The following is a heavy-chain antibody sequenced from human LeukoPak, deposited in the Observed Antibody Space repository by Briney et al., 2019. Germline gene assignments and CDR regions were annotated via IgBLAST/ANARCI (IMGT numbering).Heavy chain of an antibody. D-gene: IGHD5-18*01. CDR1: GFPLQSYW. CDR2: IKGDGSST. V-gene: IGHV3-74*01. J-gene: IGHJ4*02. CDR3: ARDGYSFGHDFDY. Sequence: GGALRLSCASPGFPLQSYWMHWGRPPPGKGSVWGLRIKGDGSSTSYADSVKGRFIISRDNAKNTLYLQMNSLRAEDTAVYYCARDGYSFGHDFDYWGQGTLVTVSS.